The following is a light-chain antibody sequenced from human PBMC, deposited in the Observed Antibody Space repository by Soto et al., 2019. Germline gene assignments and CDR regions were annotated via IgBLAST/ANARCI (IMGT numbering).Light chain of an antibody. CDR3: SSYTTSNTRQIV. CDR2: DVT. V-gene: IGLV2-14*03. Sequence: QSALTQPASVSGSPGQSITISCTGTSSDVGGYNYVSWHQHHPGKAPKLIIYDVTNRPSGVSNPFSGSKSGNTASLTISGLQPEDEADYYCSSYTTSNTRQIVFGTGTKLTVL. CDR1: SSDVGGYNY. J-gene: IGLJ1*01.